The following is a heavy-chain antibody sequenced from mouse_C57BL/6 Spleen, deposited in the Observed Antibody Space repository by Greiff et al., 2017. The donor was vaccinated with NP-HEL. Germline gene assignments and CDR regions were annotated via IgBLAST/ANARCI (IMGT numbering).Heavy chain of an antibody. CDR3: AREEGSMDY. CDR1: GYAFSSSW. CDR2: IYPGDGDT. Sequence: QVQLKQSGPELVKPGASVKISCKASGYAFSSSWMNWVKQRPGQGLEWIGRIYPGDGDTNYNGKFKGKAALTADKSSSTAYMQLSSLTSEDSAVYFCAREEGSMDYGGQGTSVTVSS. J-gene: IGHJ4*01. V-gene: IGHV1-82*01.